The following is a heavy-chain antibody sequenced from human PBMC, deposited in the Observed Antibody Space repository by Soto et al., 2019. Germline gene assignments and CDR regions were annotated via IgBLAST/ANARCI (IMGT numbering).Heavy chain of an antibody. J-gene: IGHJ4*02. CDR2: IIPILGIA. CDR1: GGTFSSYT. Sequence: SVKVSCKASGGTFSSYTISWVRQAPGQGLEWMGRIIPILGIANYAQKFQGRVTITADKSTSTAYMELSSLRSEDTAVYYCASPEVYSGYDPNYFDYWRQGTLVTVSS. V-gene: IGHV1-69*02. CDR3: ASPEVYSGYDPNYFDY. D-gene: IGHD5-12*01.